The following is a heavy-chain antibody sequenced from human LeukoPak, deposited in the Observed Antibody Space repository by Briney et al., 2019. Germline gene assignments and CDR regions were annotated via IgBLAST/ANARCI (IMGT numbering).Heavy chain of an antibody. Sequence: SQTLSLTCTVSGGSISSGSYYWSWIRQPAGEGLEWIGRIYTSGSTNYNPSLKSRVTISVDTSKNQFSLKLSSVTAADTAVYYCARGKDYYDSSGYSPSYGYWGQGTLVTVSS. CDR2: IYTSGST. V-gene: IGHV4-61*02. CDR3: ARGKDYYDSSGYSPSYGY. J-gene: IGHJ4*02. CDR1: GGSISSGSYY. D-gene: IGHD3-22*01.